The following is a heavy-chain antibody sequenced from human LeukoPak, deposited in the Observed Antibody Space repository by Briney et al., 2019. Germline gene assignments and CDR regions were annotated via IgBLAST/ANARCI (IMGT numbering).Heavy chain of an antibody. V-gene: IGHV4-39*01. CDR3: ARHVPSWYKRRWYMDV. CDR1: GGSISSSSYY. CDR2: IYYSGST. D-gene: IGHD2-2*02. Sequence: KPSETLSLTCTVSGGSISSSSYYWGWIRQPPGKGLEWIGSIYYSGSTYYNPSLKSRVTISVDTSKNQFSLKLSSVTAADTAVYYCARHVPSWYKRRWYMDVWGKGTTVTVSS. J-gene: IGHJ6*03.